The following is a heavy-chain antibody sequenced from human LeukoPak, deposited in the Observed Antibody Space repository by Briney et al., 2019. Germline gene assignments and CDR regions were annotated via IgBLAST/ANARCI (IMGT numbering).Heavy chain of an antibody. Sequence: SETLSLTCTLSGDPISSSGYCWGWIRQPPGKGLECVGVICYTGNTYYNPSLKSRVTISVDTSKNQFSLRLSSVTAADTAVYYCARHKSGIDWFDPWGQGTLVTVSS. CDR1: GDPISSSGYC. CDR3: ARHKSGIDWFDP. V-gene: IGHV4-39*01. CDR2: ICYTGNT. D-gene: IGHD1-14*01. J-gene: IGHJ5*02.